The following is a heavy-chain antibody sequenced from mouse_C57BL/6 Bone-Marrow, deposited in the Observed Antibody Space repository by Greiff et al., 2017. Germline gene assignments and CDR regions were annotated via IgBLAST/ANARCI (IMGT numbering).Heavy chain of an antibody. D-gene: IGHD4-1*01. CDR3: ARHVQTGTGWYFDV. CDR2: ISNGGGST. V-gene: IGHV5-12*01. Sequence: EVKLVESGGGLVQPGGSLKLSCAASGFTFSDYYMYWVRQTPEKRLEWVAYISNGGGSTYYPDTVKGRFTISRDNAKNTLYLQMSRLKSEDTAMYYCARHVQTGTGWYFDVWGTGTTVTVSS. CDR1: GFTFSDYY. J-gene: IGHJ1*03.